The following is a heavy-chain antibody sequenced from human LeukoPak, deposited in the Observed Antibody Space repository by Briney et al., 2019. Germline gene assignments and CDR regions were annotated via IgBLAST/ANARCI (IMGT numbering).Heavy chain of an antibody. V-gene: IGHV4-61*02. CDR2: IYTSGST. Sequence: PSETLSLTCTVSGGSTISSSYYWSWIRQPAGKGLEWIGRIYTSGSTNYNPSLKSRVTMSVDTSKNQFSLKLSSVTAADTAVYYCARDRYSSGLDYWGQGTLVTVSS. CDR1: GGSTISSSYY. D-gene: IGHD6-19*01. CDR3: ARDRYSSGLDY. J-gene: IGHJ4*02.